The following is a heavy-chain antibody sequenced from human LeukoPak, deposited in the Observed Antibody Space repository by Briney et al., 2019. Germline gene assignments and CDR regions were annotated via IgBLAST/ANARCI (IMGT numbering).Heavy chain of an antibody. J-gene: IGHJ4*02. CDR1: GGSISGYY. CDR3: AGNDYGNYDFDY. Sequence: SETLSLTCTVSGGSISGYYWSWTRQPPGKGLEWIGHIYSSGYSSYNPSLKSRVTMSVDTSKNHFSLKVTSVTAADTAMYYCAGNDYGNYDFDYWGQGTLVTVSS. CDR2: IYSSGYS. V-gene: IGHV4-4*08. D-gene: IGHD4-11*01.